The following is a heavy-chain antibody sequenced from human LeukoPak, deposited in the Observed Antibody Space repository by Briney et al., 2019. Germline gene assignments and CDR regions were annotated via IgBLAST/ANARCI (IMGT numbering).Heavy chain of an antibody. Sequence: PAQTLSLTCTVSGGSISSGDYYGRGIRQARGKGLEWIVYMYYSGSTYDNPSGENQITISVNTSKNQFSLKLSSVTAADTAVYYCARVQYDYVWGSYRFYYFDYWGQGTLVTVSS. J-gene: IGHJ4*02. D-gene: IGHD3-16*02. CDR2: MYYSGST. CDR1: GGSISSGDYY. V-gene: IGHV4-30-4*01. CDR3: ARVQYDYVWGSYRFYYFDY.